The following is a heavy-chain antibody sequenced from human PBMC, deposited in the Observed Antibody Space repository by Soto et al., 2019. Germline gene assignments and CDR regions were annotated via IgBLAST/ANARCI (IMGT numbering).Heavy chain of an antibody. V-gene: IGHV1-18*01. CDR1: GYTFTSYG. Sequence: GASVKVSCKASGYTFTSYGISWVRQAPGQGLEWMGWISAYNGNTNYAQKLQGRVTMTTDTSTSTAYMELRSLRSDDTAVYYCARDGPQSYDFWSGYGWFDPWGQGTLVTVSS. D-gene: IGHD3-3*01. CDR3: ARDGPQSYDFWSGYGWFDP. J-gene: IGHJ5*02. CDR2: ISAYNGNT.